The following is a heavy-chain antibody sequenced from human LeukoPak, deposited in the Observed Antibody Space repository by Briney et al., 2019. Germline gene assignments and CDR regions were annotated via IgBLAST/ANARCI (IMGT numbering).Heavy chain of an antibody. CDR2: ISWSSGTI. CDR1: GFTFDAYA. Sequence: GGSLRLSCAASGFTFDAYAMHWVRQAPGKGLEWVSGISWSSGTIGYADSVKGRFTISRDNAKNSLYLQMNSLRAEDTALYFCAVDLYSSVWYGAFDMWGQGTVVTVSS. V-gene: IGHV3-9*01. D-gene: IGHD6-19*01. CDR3: AVDLYSSVWYGAFDM. J-gene: IGHJ3*02.